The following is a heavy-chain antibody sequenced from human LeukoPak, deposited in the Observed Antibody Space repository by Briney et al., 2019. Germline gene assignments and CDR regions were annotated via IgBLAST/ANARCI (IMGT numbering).Heavy chain of an antibody. J-gene: IGHJ6*02. Sequence: GGSLRLSCAASGFTFSSYAMSWVRQAPGKGLEWVSAISGSGGSTYYADSVKGRFTISRDNSKNTLYLQMNSLRAEDTAVYYCAKDYDFCSGCLSLNYYYYGMDVWGQGTTVTVSS. V-gene: IGHV3-23*01. CDR2: ISGSGGST. CDR1: GFTFSSYA. D-gene: IGHD3-3*01. CDR3: AKDYDFCSGCLSLNYYYYGMDV.